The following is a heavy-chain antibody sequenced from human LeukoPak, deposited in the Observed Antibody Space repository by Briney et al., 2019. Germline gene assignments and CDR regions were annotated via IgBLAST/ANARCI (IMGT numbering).Heavy chain of an antibody. J-gene: IGHJ4*02. V-gene: IGHV4-34*01. D-gene: IGHD2-2*01. CDR2: INHSGST. Sequence: SETVSLTCAVYGGSFSGYYWSWIRQPPGKGLEWIGEINHSGSTNYNPSLKSRVTISVDTSKNRFSLKLSSVTAADTAVYYCARGRHCSSTSCYVDDSDYWGQGTLVTVSS. CDR3: ARGRHCSSTSCYVDDSDY. CDR1: GGSFSGYY.